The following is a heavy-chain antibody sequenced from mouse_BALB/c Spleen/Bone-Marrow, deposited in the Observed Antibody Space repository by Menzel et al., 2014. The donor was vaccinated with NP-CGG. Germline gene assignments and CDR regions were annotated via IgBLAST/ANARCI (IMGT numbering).Heavy chain of an antibody. CDR3: ARGYYDSNHDWFFGV. V-gene: IGHV5-6-5*01. J-gene: IGHJ1*01. D-gene: IGHD1-1*01. Sequence: EVQRVESGGGLVKPGGSLKLSCAVSGFTFSRYAMSWVRQTPEKRLEWVASISSGGSTYYPDSVKGRFTISRDNARNILYLQMSSLRSEDTAMDYGARGYYDSNHDWFFGVWGAGTTVTVSS. CDR1: GFTFSRYA. CDR2: ISSGGST.